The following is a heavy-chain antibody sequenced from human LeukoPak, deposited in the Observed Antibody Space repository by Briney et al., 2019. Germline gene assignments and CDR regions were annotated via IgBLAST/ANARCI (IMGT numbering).Heavy chain of an antibody. V-gene: IGHV3-53*01. CDR1: GFTVSSNY. CDR3: ARADGTGGPYDY. D-gene: IGHD3/OR15-3a*01. CDR2: IYSGGST. J-gene: IGHJ4*02. Sequence: GGSLRLSCAVSGFTVSSNYMSWVRQAPGKELEWVSVIYSGGSTHYADSVKGRFTVSRDNSKNTLFLQMNSLRAEDTAVYYCARADGTGGPYDYWGQGTLVTVSS.